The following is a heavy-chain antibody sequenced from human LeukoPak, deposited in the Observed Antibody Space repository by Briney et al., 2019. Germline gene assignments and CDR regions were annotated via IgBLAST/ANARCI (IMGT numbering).Heavy chain of an antibody. D-gene: IGHD2-21*02. CDR2: ISSSGGST. J-gene: IGHJ3*02. V-gene: IGHV3-23*01. CDR1: GFAFSVYA. Sequence: PGGSLRLSCTASGFAFSVYAMSWLRQPPGKGLEWVSAISSSGGSTYYADSVKGRFTISRDNSKNTLYLQMNSLRAEDTAVYYCAKGGPYCGGDCYRDAFDIWGQGTMVTVSS. CDR3: AKGGPYCGGDCYRDAFDI.